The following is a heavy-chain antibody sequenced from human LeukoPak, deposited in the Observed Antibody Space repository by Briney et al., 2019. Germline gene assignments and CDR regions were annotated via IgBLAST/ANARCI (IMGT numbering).Heavy chain of an antibody. Sequence: GGSLRLPCAASGFTFSSYAMSWVRRAPGKGLEWVSAISGSGGSTYYADSVKGRFTISRDNSKNTLYLQMNSLRAEDTAVYYCAKWDRPGLRITMVRGVPTSSDYWGQGTLVTVSS. V-gene: IGHV3-23*01. J-gene: IGHJ4*02. CDR1: GFTFSSYA. CDR3: AKWDRPGLRITMVRGVPTSSDY. CDR2: ISGSGGST. D-gene: IGHD3-10*01.